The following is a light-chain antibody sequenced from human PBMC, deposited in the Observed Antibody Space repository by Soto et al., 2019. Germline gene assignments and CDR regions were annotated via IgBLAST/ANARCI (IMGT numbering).Light chain of an antibody. V-gene: IGKV3D-15*01. Sequence: PGERATLSSRASQSLSSNYLAWYQQTPAQAPRLLIYDASNRATGIPSRFSGSGSGTEFTLTISSLQPDDFATYYCQQYNSYSFGQGTKVDIK. CDR1: QSLSSN. CDR2: DAS. CDR3: QQYNSYS. J-gene: IGKJ1*01.